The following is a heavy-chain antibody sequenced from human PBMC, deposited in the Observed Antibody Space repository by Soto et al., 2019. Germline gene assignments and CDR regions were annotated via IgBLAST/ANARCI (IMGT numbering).Heavy chain of an antibody. CDR2: INAGSGNA. CDR1: GYTFVDYA. J-gene: IGHJ4*02. CDR3: EREQHRMELYYCDY. Sequence: QVQLVQSGAEVKRPGASVRVSCKASGYTFVDYAIHWVRQAPGQRLEWMGWINAGSGNAQFSQKFQDRVTKSRDTSASTAYMEQNSLRSEDTAIYYCEREQHRMELYYCDYWGQGTLVTVSS. D-gene: IGHD3-10*01. V-gene: IGHV1-3*01.